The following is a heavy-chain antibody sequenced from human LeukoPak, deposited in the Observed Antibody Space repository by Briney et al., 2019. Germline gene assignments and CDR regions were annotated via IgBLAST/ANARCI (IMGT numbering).Heavy chain of an antibody. Sequence: PGGSLRLSCAASGFPFSSYAMSWVRQAPGKGLEWVSAISASAGSTYYADSVKGRFAISRDDSKDPVYLQMNSLRAEDTAVYYCAKHYGSGTYYNFLDFWGQGTLVTVSS. CDR2: ISASAGST. J-gene: IGHJ4*02. CDR3: AKHYGSGTYYNFLDF. CDR1: GFPFSSYA. D-gene: IGHD3-10*01. V-gene: IGHV3-23*01.